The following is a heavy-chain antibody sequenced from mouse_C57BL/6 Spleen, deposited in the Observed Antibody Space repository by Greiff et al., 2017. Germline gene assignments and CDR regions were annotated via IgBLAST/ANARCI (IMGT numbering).Heavy chain of an antibody. Sequence: QVQLQQSGAELVRPGASVTLSCKASGYTFTDYEMHWVKQTPVHGLEWIGAIDPETGGTAYNQKFKGKAILTADKSSRTAYMELRRLPSKGPAVYKRTTRYLDVWGTRTTVTVSS. J-gene: IGHJ1*03. CDR1: GYTFTDYE. CDR3: TTRYLDV. V-gene: IGHV1-15*01. CDR2: IDPETGGT.